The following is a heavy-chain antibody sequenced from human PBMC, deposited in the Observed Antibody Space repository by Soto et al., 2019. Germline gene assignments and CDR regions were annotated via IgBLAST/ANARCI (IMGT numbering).Heavy chain of an antibody. CDR1: GYTFNTYD. CDR2: MNPESGST. J-gene: IGHJ6*02. CDR3: ARSGGSGYYSAHYYGMDV. V-gene: IGHV1-8*01. D-gene: IGHD3-22*01. Sequence: WASVKVSCKASGYTFNTYDINWVRQATGQGLERMGWMNPESGSTGFAQSFQGRITLTRNTSLNTVYMEVSSLTNEDTAVYFCARSGGSGYYSAHYYGMDVWGPGTTVTVSS.